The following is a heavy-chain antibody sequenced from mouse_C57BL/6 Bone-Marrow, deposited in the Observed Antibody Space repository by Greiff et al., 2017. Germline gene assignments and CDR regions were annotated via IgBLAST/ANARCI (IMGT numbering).Heavy chain of an antibody. CDR3: ANCYLDY. Sequence: QVHLQQSGAELVRPGASVKLSCKASGYTFTSYWMHWVKQRPGQGLEWIGYINPTSGYTKYNQKFKDKATLTADKSSSTAYMQLSSLTSEDSAVYYCANCYLDYWGQGTTPTVSA. CDR1: GYTFTSYW. J-gene: IGHJ2*01. CDR2: INPTSGYT. V-gene: IGHV1-7*01.